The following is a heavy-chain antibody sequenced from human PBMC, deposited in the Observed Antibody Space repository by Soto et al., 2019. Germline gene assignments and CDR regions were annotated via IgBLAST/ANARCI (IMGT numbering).Heavy chain of an antibody. D-gene: IGHD3-22*01. V-gene: IGHV3-30*18. Sequence: GGSLRLSCAASGFTFSSYGMHWVRQAPGKGLEWVAVISYDGSNKYYADSVKGRFTISRDNSKNTLYLQMNSLRAEDTAVYYCAKFGTYYYYSSGYTDYWGQGTLVTVSS. CDR2: ISYDGSNK. CDR1: GFTFSSYG. J-gene: IGHJ4*02. CDR3: AKFGTYYYYSSGYTDY.